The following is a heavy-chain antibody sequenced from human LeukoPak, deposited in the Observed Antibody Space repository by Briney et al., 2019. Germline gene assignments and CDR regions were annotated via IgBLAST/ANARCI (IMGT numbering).Heavy chain of an antibody. D-gene: IGHD5-18*01. CDR1: GGTFSSYI. CDR2: INVGNGNT. Sequence: ASVKVSCKASGGTFSSYIINWVRQAPGQRLEWMGWINVGNGNTKYSQKFQGRVTITRDTSASTAYMELSSLRSEDTAVYYCARGVYSYGSNWFDPWGQGTLVTVSS. V-gene: IGHV1-3*01. CDR3: ARGVYSYGSNWFDP. J-gene: IGHJ5*02.